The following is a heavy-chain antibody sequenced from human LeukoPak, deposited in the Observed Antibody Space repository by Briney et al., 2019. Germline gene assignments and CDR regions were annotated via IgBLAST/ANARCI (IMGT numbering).Heavy chain of an antibody. Sequence: GASVKVSCKASGYTFTGYYMHWVRQAPGQGLEWMGWINPNSGGTNYAQKFQGRVTMTRDTSISTAYMELSRLRSDDTAVYYCAKVIPKGSGYYYCLYYWGQGTLVTVSS. J-gene: IGHJ4*02. V-gene: IGHV1-2*02. CDR3: AKVIPKGSGYYYCLYY. D-gene: IGHD3-22*01. CDR2: INPNSGGT. CDR1: GYTFTGYY.